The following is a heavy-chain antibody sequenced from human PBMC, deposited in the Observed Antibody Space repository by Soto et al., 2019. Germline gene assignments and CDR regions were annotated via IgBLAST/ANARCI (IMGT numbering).Heavy chain of an antibody. CDR2: TYFSGTT. V-gene: IGHV4-39*01. Sequence: QLQLQESGPGLVKPSETPSLTGNVSGVSISDNSYYWGWIRPPPGTGMGRIGTTYFSGTTLYNPSLKSRLTIPVDTPTNQFALVLGSVTAEDTAVYYCARPGSYLGQGTLVAVSA. CDR3: ARPGSY. CDR1: GVSISDNSYY. J-gene: IGHJ4*02.